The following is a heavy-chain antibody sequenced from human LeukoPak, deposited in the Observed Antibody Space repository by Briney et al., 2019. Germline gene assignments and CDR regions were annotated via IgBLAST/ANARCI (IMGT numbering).Heavy chain of an antibody. CDR2: INPNSGGT. CDR3: ARDFSADDY. V-gene: IGHV1-2*02. CDR1: GYTFTGYY. Sequence: VASVKVSCKASGYTFTGYYMHWVRQAPGQGLQWMGWINPNSGGTNYAQNFQGRVTMTRDTSISTAYMELSGLTSDDTAVYYCARDFSADDYWGQGALVTDS. J-gene: IGHJ4*02.